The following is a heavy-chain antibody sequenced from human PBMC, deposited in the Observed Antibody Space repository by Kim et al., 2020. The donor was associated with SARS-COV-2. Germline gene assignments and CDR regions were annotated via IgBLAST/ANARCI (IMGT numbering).Heavy chain of an antibody. CDR2: IKSKTDGGTT. D-gene: IGHD7-27*01. J-gene: IGHJ4*02. CDR1: GFTFSNAW. V-gene: IGHV3-15*01. Sequence: GGSLRLSCAASGFTFSNAWMSWVRQAPGKGLEWVGRIKSKTDGGTTDYAAPVKGRFTISRDDSKNTLYLQMNSLKTEDTAVYYCTTELWAGDPLDYWGQGTLVTVSS. CDR3: TTELWAGDPLDY.